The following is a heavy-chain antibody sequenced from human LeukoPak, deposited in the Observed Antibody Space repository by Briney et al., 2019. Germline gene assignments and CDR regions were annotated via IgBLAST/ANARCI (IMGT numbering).Heavy chain of an antibody. Sequence: GGSLRLSCAASGFTVSNYGMTWVRQAPGKGLEWVSAFSASDGSAQYAESVKGRFTTSRDNSKSSLYLQMNSLRDEDTAVYYCAKARIASAGTGAFDVWGQGTMVTVSS. V-gene: IGHV3-23*01. D-gene: IGHD6-13*01. CDR2: FSASDGSA. J-gene: IGHJ3*01. CDR3: AKARIASAGTGAFDV. CDR1: GFTVSNYG.